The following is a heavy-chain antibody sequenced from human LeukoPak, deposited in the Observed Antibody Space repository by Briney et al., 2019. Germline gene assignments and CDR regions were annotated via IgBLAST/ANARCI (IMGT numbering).Heavy chain of an antibody. V-gene: IGHV3-73*01. CDR1: GFTFSGSA. J-gene: IGHJ4*02. D-gene: IGHD5-24*01. CDR3: TRHVENGIR. Sequence: GGSLRLSCAASGFTFSGSAMHWVRQASGKGLEWVGRIRSKANSYATAYAASVKGRFTISRDDSKNTAYLQMTSLKTEDTAVYYCTRHVENGIRWGQGTLVTVSS. CDR2: IRSKANSYAT.